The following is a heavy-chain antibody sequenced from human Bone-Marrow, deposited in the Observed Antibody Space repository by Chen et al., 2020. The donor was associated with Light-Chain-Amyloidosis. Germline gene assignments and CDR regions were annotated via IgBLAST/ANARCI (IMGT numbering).Heavy chain of an antibody. J-gene: IGHJ4*02. D-gene: IGHD2-8*01. Sequence: EVQLVESGGGVAQPGGYLRLSCVVSGFIFENYAMHWVRQVPGKGLEWLCLISGDGGNTDYADSVKGRFIVSRDKSKNSLYLQMNSMRAEDTAFYYCAKDKPGVFANWGQGTLVTVSS. CDR1: GFIFENYA. CDR2: ISGDGGNT. CDR3: AKDKPGVFAN. V-gene: IGHV3-43*02.